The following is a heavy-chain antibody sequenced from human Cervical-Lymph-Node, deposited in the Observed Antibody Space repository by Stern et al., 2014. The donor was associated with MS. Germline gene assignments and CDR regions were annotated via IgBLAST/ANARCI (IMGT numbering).Heavy chain of an antibody. CDR1: GFTFSTYA. D-gene: IGHD2-2*01. J-gene: IGHJ6*02. Sequence: VQLVESGGGLVQPGGSLRLSCAASGFTFSTYAFSWVRQAPGKGLEWVSSISGSGVYTYYADSVKGRFTSSRDNSKSMVYLEMQSLRAEDTAVYHCAKDLGRGVVVVPLYGLDVWGQGTTVTVSS. CDR2: ISGSGVYT. CDR3: AKDLGRGVVVVPLYGLDV. V-gene: IGHV3-23*04.